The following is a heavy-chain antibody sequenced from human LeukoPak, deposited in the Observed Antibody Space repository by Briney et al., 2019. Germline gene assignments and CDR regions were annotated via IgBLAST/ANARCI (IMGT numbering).Heavy chain of an antibody. Sequence: PSETLSLTCAVYGGSFSGYYWSWIRQPPGKGLEWIGEINHSGSTNYNPSLKSRVTISVDTSKNQFSLKLSSVTAADTAVYYCARFGAAAGYFDYWGQGTLVTVSS. D-gene: IGHD6-13*01. CDR3: ARFGAAAGYFDY. CDR2: INHSGST. CDR1: GGSFSGYY. V-gene: IGHV4-34*01. J-gene: IGHJ4*02.